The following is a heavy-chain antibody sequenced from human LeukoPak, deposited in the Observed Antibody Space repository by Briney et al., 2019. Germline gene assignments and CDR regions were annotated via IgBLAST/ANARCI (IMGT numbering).Heavy chain of an antibody. CDR2: IYSGGST. D-gene: IGHD5-24*01. CDR1: GFTVSSDY. Sequence: GGSLRLSCAASGFTVSSDYMSWVRQAPGKGLEWVSVIYSGGSTYYADSVKGRFTISRDNSKNTLYLQMNSLRAEDTAVYYCARDREYYYMDVWGKGTTVTVSS. CDR3: ARDREYYYMDV. V-gene: IGHV3-53*01. J-gene: IGHJ6*03.